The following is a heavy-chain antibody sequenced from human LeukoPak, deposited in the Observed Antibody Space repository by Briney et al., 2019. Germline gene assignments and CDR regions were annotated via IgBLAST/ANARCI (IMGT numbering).Heavy chain of an antibody. V-gene: IGHV3-13*01. Sequence: GRTPRLSCAVSGFTFRTYDIHRVGQAAGTHLEAVSAIGTASATYYPTSTKARFTISRENAKNSLYLQMNSLRAGDTVVYYCARGLHREQLVVGGYYYYGMDVWGQGTTVTVSS. CDR3: ARGLHREQLVVGGYYYYGMDV. J-gene: IGHJ6*02. CDR2: IGTASAT. CDR1: GFTFRTYD. D-gene: IGHD6-13*01.